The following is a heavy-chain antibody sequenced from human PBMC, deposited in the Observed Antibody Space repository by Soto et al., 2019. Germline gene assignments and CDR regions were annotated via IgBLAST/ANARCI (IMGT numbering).Heavy chain of an antibody. J-gene: IGHJ6*02. D-gene: IGHD5-18*01. CDR3: ARGPLRYSYGYYYYGRDV. V-gene: IGHV4-34*01. CDR2: INHSGST. Sequence: SETLSLTCAVYGGSFSGYYWSWIRQPPGKWLEWIGEINHSGSTNYNPSLKSRVTISVDTSKNQFSLKLSSVTAADTAVYYCARGPLRYSYGYYYYGRDVWGQGXTVTV. CDR1: GGSFSGYY.